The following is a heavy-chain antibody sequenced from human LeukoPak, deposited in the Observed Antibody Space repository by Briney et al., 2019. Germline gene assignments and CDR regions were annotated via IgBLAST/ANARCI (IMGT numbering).Heavy chain of an antibody. CDR2: INTNTGNP. D-gene: IGHD3-3*01. J-gene: IGHJ6*03. V-gene: IGHV7-4-1*02. Sequence: ASVKVSCKASGYTFNTYAMNWVRQAPGQGPEWMGWINTNTGNPTYAQGFTGRFVFSLDTSVSTAYLQISSLKAEDTAVYYCARVTSTYYDFGSGYSPGYYYMDVWGKGTTVTVSS. CDR3: ARVTSTYYDFGSGYSPGYYYMDV. CDR1: GYTFNTYA.